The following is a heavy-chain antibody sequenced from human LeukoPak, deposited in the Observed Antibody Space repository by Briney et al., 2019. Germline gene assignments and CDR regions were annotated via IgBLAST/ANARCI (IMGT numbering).Heavy chain of an antibody. J-gene: IGHJ4*02. CDR1: GGSISSYY. CDR3: ANSPPWMRAVVAVFDY. Sequence: SETLSLTCTVSGGSISSYYWSWIRQPPGKGLEWIGYIYYSGSTNYNPSLKSRVTISVDTSKNQFSLKLSSVTAADTAVYYCANSPPWMRAVVAVFDYWGQGTLVTVSP. V-gene: IGHV4-59*08. CDR2: IYYSGST. D-gene: IGHD2-15*01.